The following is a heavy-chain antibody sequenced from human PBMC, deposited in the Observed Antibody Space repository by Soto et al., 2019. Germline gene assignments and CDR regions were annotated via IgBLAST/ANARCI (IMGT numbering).Heavy chain of an antibody. V-gene: IGHV5-51*01. Sequence: GESLKISCKGSGYNFANYWIGWVRQMPGKGLEWMGMIFPGDSDTKNSPSLQGQITMSVDKSDSSAYLQWRSLKASDTAMYYCAAGYTTGPDAFDIWGQGTMVTVSS. CDR1: GYNFANYW. J-gene: IGHJ3*02. CDR2: IFPGDSDT. CDR3: AAGYTTGPDAFDI. D-gene: IGHD6-13*01.